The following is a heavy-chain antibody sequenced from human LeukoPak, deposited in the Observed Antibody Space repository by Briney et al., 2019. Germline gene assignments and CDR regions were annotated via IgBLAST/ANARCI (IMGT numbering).Heavy chain of an antibody. CDR2: LRSKANSYAT. Sequence: GGSLRLSCAASGFTFSGSAMHWVRQASGKGLEWIGRLRSKANSYATAYAAPVKGRITISRDDSKNTAYLEMNSLKTEDTAVYYCSRREDYYDSSGYYYYFDNWGQGTLVTVSS. V-gene: IGHV3-73*01. CDR3: SRREDYYDSSGYYYYFDN. D-gene: IGHD3-22*01. J-gene: IGHJ4*02. CDR1: GFTFSGSA.